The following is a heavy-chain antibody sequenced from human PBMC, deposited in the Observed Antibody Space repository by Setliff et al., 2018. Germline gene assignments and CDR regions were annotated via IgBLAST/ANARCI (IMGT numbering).Heavy chain of an antibody. CDR1: GGSISSSIW. CDR3: ARTDDYYNFYAY. CDR2: IYHTGST. D-gene: IGHD3-3*01. Sequence: SETLSLTCAVSGGSISSSIWWSWVRQAPGKGLEWIGEIYHTGSTNYNPSLKSRVNISVDTSKNHFSLKLSSVTAADTAVYYCARTDDYYNFYAYWGQGTLVTVSS. V-gene: IGHV4-4*02. J-gene: IGHJ4*02.